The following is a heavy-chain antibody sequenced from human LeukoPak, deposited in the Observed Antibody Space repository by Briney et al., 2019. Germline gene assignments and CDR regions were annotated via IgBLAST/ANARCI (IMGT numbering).Heavy chain of an antibody. D-gene: IGHD4-11*01. CDR1: GGSFSGHY. V-gene: IGHV3-23*01. J-gene: IGHJ4*02. Sequence: PSETLSLTCAVYGGSFSGHYWSWVRQAPGKGLEWVSAISGSGGSTYYADSVKGRFTISRDNSKNTVFLQVNSLTTDDTGVYFCARDYSLDYWGQGTLVTVSS. CDR3: ARDYSLDY. CDR2: ISGSGGST.